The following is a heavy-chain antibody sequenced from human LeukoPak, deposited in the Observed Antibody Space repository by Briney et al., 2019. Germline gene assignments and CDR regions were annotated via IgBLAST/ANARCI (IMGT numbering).Heavy chain of an antibody. CDR2: FYTTGGT. Sequence: PSETLSLTCSVSAGSIGNYYWSWIRQPPGKGLEWIGYFYTTGGTNYNPSLRSRVTMSLDTSNNQFSLRLTSVTAADMAVYYCARHVKNYYPNYWGQGILVTVSS. J-gene: IGHJ4*02. CDR3: ARHVKNYYPNY. CDR1: AGSIGNYY. D-gene: IGHD1-26*01. V-gene: IGHV4-4*09.